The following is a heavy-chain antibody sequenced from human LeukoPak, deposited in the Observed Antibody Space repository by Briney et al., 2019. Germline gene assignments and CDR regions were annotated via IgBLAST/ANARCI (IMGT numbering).Heavy chain of an antibody. CDR2: ISAYNGNT. V-gene: IGHV1-18*01. D-gene: IGHD6-13*01. J-gene: IGHJ4*02. CDR1: GYTFTSYG. Sequence: ASVKVSCKASGYTFTSYGISWVRQAPGQGLEWMGWISAYNGNTNYAQKLQGRVTMTTDTSTSTAYMELRSLRSDDTAVYYCARVDYSSSCSPVGYYFDYWGQGTLVTVSS. CDR3: ARVDYSSSCSPVGYYFDY.